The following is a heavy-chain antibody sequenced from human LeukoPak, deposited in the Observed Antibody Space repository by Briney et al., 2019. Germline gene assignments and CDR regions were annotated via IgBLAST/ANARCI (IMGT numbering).Heavy chain of an antibody. CDR3: ARLDYYGSGSDTPRFDY. V-gene: IGHV1-46*01. CDR2: INPSGGST. Sequence: GASVKVSCKASGYTLTSYYMHWVRQAPGQGLEWMGIINPSGGSTSYAQKFQGRVTMTRDTSTSTVYMELSSLRSEDTAVYYCARLDYYGSGSDTPRFDYWGQGTLVTVSS. D-gene: IGHD3-10*01. J-gene: IGHJ4*02. CDR1: GYTLTSYY.